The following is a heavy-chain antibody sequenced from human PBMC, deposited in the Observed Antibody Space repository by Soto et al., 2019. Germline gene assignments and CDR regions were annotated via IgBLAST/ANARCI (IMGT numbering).Heavy chain of an antibody. D-gene: IGHD3-3*01. J-gene: IGHJ4*02. CDR3: AKARAQYYDFWSGYPVDY. Sequence: EVQLLESGGGLVQPGGSLRLSCAASGFTFSSYAMSWVRQAPGKGLEWVSAISGSGGSTYYAGSVKGRFTISRDNSKNTLYLQMNRLRAGDTAVYYCAKARAQYYDFWSGYPVDYWGQGTLVTVSS. CDR1: GFTFSSYA. CDR2: ISGSGGST. V-gene: IGHV3-23*01.